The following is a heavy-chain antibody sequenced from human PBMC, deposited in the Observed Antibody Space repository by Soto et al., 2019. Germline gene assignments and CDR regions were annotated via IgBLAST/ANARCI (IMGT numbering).Heavy chain of an antibody. CDR3: ARAVVGATTYPFDY. CDR2: INPNSGGT. V-gene: IGHV1-2*04. CDR1: GYTFTGYY. D-gene: IGHD1-26*01. Sequence: ASVKVSCKASGYTFTGYYMHWVRQAPGQGLEWMGWINPNSGGTNYAQKFQGWVTMTRDTPISTAYMELSRLRSDDTAVYYCARAVVGATTYPFDYWGQGTLVTVSS. J-gene: IGHJ4*02.